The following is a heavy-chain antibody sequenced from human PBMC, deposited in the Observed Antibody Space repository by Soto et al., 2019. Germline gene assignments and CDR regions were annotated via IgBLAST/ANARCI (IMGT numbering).Heavy chain of an antibody. CDR3: ARRQIPPPTRGAANARGGMDV. D-gene: IGHD6-13*01. J-gene: IGHJ6*02. Sequence: QVQLVESGGGVVQPGRSLRLSCAASGFTFNNYGMHWVRQAPGKGLEWLAVIWNDGTNNYYANSVKGRFTISRDNSKKPLYLQMSSLRAEDTAVYYCARRQIPPPTRGAANARGGMDVWGQGTTVTVSS. V-gene: IGHV3-33*01. CDR1: GFTFNNYG. CDR2: IWNDGTNN.